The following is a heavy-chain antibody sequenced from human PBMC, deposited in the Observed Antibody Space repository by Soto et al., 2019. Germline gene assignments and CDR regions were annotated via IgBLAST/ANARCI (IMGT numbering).Heavy chain of an antibody. D-gene: IGHD2-8*01. V-gene: IGHV3-30*03. J-gene: IGHJ3*02. CDR2: ISYDGSNK. CDR1: GFTFSSYG. Sequence: GGSLRLSCAASGFTFSSYGMHWVRQAPGKGLEWVAVISYDGSNKYYADSVKGRFTISRDNSKNTLYLQMNSLRAEDTAVYYCARAGRLYHDAFDIWGQGTMVTVSS. CDR3: ARAGRLYHDAFDI.